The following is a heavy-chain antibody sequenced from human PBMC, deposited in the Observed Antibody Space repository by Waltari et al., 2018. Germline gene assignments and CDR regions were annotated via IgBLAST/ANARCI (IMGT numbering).Heavy chain of an antibody. J-gene: IGHJ6*02. V-gene: IGHV1-69*01. Sequence: QVQLVQSGAEVKKPGSSVKVSCKASGGTFSSYAISWVRQAPGQGLEWMGGIIPIFGTANYAQKFQGRVTITADESTRTAYMELSSLRAEDTAVYYCARGGYGGNPAYYYGMDVWGQGTTVTVSS. D-gene: IGHD2-15*01. CDR2: IIPIFGTA. CDR1: GGTFSSYA. CDR3: ARGGYGGNPAYYYGMDV.